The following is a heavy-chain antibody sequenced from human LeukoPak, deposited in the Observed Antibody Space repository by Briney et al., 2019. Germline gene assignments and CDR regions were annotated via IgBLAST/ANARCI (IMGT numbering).Heavy chain of an antibody. Sequence: SETLSLTCTVSGGSISSSSYYWGWIRQPPGKGLEWIGNIYHSGSVYSNPSLKSRVTMSVATSKNQFFLKLDSLTAADTAVYYCARGGKFGELLWAYWGQGILVSVSS. J-gene: IGHJ4*02. CDR2: IYHSGSV. D-gene: IGHD3-10*01. V-gene: IGHV4-39*07. CDR1: GGSISSSSYY. CDR3: ARGGKFGELLWAY.